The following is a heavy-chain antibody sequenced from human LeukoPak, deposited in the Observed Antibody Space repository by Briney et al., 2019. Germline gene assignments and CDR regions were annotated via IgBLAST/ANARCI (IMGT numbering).Heavy chain of an antibody. CDR2: ISAYNGNT. V-gene: IGHV1-18*01. CDR3: ARDSRYDSSGPRDNY. Sequence: ASVKVSCKASGYTFTSYGISWVRQAPGQGLEWMGWISAYNGNTTYAQKLQGRVTMTTDTSTSTAYMELRSLSSDDTAVYYCARDSRYDSSGPRDNYWGQGTLVTVSS. D-gene: IGHD3-22*01. J-gene: IGHJ4*02. CDR1: GYTFTSYG.